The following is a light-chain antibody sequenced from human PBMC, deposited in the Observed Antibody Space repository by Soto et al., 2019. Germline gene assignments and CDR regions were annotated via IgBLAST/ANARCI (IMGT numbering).Light chain of an antibody. V-gene: IGLV1-44*01. J-gene: IGLJ2*01. Sequence: QSVLTQAPSTSGTPGQRVTISCSGSSSNIGRYAVNWYQQLPGRAPKLLIYSDNQRPSGVPDRFSGSKSGTSASLAISGLQSEDEADYFCAAWDDSLNGVEFGGGTKLTVL. CDR1: SSNIGRYA. CDR2: SDN. CDR3: AAWDDSLNGVE.